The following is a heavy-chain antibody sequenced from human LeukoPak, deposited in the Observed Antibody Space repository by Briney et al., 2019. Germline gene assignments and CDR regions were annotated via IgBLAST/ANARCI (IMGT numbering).Heavy chain of an antibody. CDR2: IWYDGSNK. V-gene: IGHV3-33*01. J-gene: IGHJ4*02. CDR1: GFTFSSYG. CDR3: ARGDSGSWNNYFDY. Sequence: GGSLRLSCAASGFTFSSYGMHWVRQAPGKGLEWVAVIWYDGSNKYYADSVKGRFTISRDNSKNTLYLQMNSLRAEDTAVYYCARGDSGSWNNYFDYWGQGTLVTVSS. D-gene: IGHD6-13*01.